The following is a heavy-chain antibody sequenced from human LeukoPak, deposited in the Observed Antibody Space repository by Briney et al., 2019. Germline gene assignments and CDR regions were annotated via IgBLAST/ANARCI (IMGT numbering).Heavy chain of an antibody. Sequence: ASVKVSCKASGYTFTSYGISWVRQAPGQGLEWMGWISAYNGNTNYAQKLQGRVTMTTDTSTSTAYMELRSLRSDDTAVYYCARDGYGVSYCTNGVCYTRREDSDYWGQGTLVTVSS. D-gene: IGHD2-8*01. J-gene: IGHJ4*02. V-gene: IGHV1-18*01. CDR3: ARDGYGVSYCTNGVCYTRREDSDY. CDR2: ISAYNGNT. CDR1: GYTFTSYG.